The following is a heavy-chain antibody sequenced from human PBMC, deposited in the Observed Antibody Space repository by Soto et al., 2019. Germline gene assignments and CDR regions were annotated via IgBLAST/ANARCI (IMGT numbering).Heavy chain of an antibody. V-gene: IGHV4-31*03. CDR3: ARAEDILTGYPDY. J-gene: IGHJ4*02. Sequence: SETLSLTCTVSGGSISSGGYYWSWIRQHPGKGLEWIGYIYYSGSTYYNPSLKSRVTISVDTSKNQFSLKLSSVTAADTAVYYCARAEDILTGYPDYWGQGTLVTVSS. CDR1: GGSISSGGYY. CDR2: IYYSGST. D-gene: IGHD3-9*01.